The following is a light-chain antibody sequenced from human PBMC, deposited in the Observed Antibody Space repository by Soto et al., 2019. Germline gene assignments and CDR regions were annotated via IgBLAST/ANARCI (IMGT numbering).Light chain of an antibody. Sequence: DIVLTQSPGTLSLSPGERATLSCRASQSVSSSYLAWYQQKPGQALRLLIYGASSRATGMPDRFSGSGSGTDFTLTISRLEPEDFPVYYCQQYGSSPWTLGQGTKVEI. CDR1: QSVSSSY. CDR3: QQYGSSPWT. CDR2: GAS. V-gene: IGKV3-20*01. J-gene: IGKJ1*01.